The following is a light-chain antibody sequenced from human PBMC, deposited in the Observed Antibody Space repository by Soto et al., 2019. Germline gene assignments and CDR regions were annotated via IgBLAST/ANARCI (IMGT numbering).Light chain of an antibody. CDR1: SSDVGTNIY. CDR2: DIS. J-gene: IGLJ3*02. CDR3: CSYAGSNTWV. Sequence: QSVLTQPRSVSGSPGQSVTISCTGASSDVGTNIYFSWYQQDPGKAPKLMIYDISKRPPGVPDRFSGSKSGNTASLTISGLQADDEADYYCCSYAGSNTWVFGGGTKLTVL. V-gene: IGLV2-11*01.